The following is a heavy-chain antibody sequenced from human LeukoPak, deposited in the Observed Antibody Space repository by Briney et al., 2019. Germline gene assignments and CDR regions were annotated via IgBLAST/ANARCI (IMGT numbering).Heavy chain of an antibody. CDR2: INPSGGST. Sequence: ASVKVSCKASGYNFISYYMHWVRQAPGQGLEWMVIINPSGGSTSYAQKFQDRVTMTRDTSTSTVYMELSSLKSEDTAVYYCAREDVVLVDAVRYYYYGMDVWGQGTTVTVSS. CDR3: AREDVVLVDAVRYYYYGMDV. J-gene: IGHJ6*02. CDR1: GYNFISYY. D-gene: IGHD2-8*01. V-gene: IGHV1-46*01.